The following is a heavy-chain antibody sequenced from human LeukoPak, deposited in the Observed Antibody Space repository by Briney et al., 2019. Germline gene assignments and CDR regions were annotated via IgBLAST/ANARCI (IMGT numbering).Heavy chain of an antibody. V-gene: IGHV1-18*01. Sequence: ASVKVSCKTSGYTFKSFGISWVRQAPGQGLEWMGRISSYKGNINYARKFQGRISLTTETSTSTAYMELRSLRSDDTAMYYCARDRDMAQDYWGQGTRVTVSS. J-gene: IGHJ4*02. CDR2: ISSYKGNI. D-gene: IGHD5-24*01. CDR3: ARDRDMAQDY. CDR1: GYTFKSFG.